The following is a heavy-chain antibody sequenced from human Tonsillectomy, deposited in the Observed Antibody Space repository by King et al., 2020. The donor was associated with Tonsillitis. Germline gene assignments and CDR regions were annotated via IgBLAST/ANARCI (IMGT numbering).Heavy chain of an antibody. Sequence: MQLQESGPGPVKPSETLSLTCTVSGDSISSSSHYWGRIRQSPGKGLEWIGSIYNTGSTYYNPSLKSRVTISVDTSKNQFSLKLSSVTAADTAVYYCARHHLLWFGETPQYFDYWGQGTLVTVSS. J-gene: IGHJ4*02. CDR3: ARHHLLWFGETPQYFDY. CDR1: GDSISSSSHY. CDR2: IYNTGST. D-gene: IGHD3-10*01. V-gene: IGHV4-39*01.